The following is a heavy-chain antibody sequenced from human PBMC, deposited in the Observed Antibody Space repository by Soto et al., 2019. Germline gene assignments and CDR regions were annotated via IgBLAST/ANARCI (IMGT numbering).Heavy chain of an antibody. CDR1: GGSISSSSYY. J-gene: IGHJ3*02. Sequence: SETLSLTCTVSGGSISSSSYYWGWIRQPPGKGLEWVGSIYYGGSTYYNPSLKSRVTISVDTSKNQFSLKLSSVTAADTAVYYCARRMEYFFDSSGYSFHAYDIWGQGTMVTVSS. D-gene: IGHD3-22*01. CDR2: IYYGGST. CDR3: ARRMEYFFDSSGYSFHAYDI. V-gene: IGHV4-39*01.